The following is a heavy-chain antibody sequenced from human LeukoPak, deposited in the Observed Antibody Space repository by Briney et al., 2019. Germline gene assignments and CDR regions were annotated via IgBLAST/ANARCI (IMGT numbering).Heavy chain of an antibody. V-gene: IGHV3-7*01. CDR1: GFTFSDFW. CDR2: IKQDGFGK. J-gene: IGHJ5*02. Sequence: PGGSLRLSCAASGFTFSDFWMSWVRQAPGKGLEWVASIKQDGFGKYYVDSVRGRFTISRDNAKNSLSLQMNSLRAGDTAVYYCARDGCTSTTCSTLGGFSSWGQGTLVTVSS. CDR3: ARDGCTSTTCSTLGGFSS. D-gene: IGHD2-2*01.